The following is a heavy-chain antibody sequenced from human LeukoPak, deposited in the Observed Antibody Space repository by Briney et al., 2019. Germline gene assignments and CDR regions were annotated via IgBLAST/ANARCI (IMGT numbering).Heavy chain of an antibody. J-gene: IGHJ4*02. CDR1: GDSISSNYW. Sequence: SETLSLTCAVSGDSISSNYWWTWVRQPPGKGLEWIGEIHHSGSTNYSPSLKSRVTISVDNSRNQFSLGLSSVSAADTAVYYCARTGYTMVRGVFITGPFDYWGQGTLVTVSS. CDR2: IHHSGST. D-gene: IGHD3-10*01. CDR3: ARTGYTMVRGVFITGPFDY. V-gene: IGHV4-4*02.